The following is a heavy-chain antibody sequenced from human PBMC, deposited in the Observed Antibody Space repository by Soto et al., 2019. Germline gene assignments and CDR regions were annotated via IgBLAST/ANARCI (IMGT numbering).Heavy chain of an antibody. CDR2: ISYDGSNK. J-gene: IGHJ4*02. Sequence: LRLSCAASGFTFSSYGMHWVRQAPGKGLEWVAVISYDGSNKYYADSVKGRFTISRDNSKNTLYLQMNSLRAEDTAVYYCAKDYDSSGYFDYWGQGTLVTVSS. CDR1: GFTFSSYG. V-gene: IGHV3-30*18. CDR3: AKDYDSSGYFDY. D-gene: IGHD3-22*01.